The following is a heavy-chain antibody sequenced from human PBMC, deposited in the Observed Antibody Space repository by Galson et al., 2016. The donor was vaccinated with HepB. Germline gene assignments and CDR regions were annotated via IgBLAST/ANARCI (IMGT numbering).Heavy chain of an antibody. CDR3: ARVGILGVPDY. D-gene: IGHD2-21*01. Sequence: SVKVSCKASGYTFSDYYIHWIRQAPGQGLEWKGWMNPNNGVTNYVEKFQGRVTMTRDTSITTAHMELKRLKYDDTAVYYCARVGILGVPDYWGQGTLVTVSS. V-gene: IGHV1-2*02. J-gene: IGHJ4*02. CDR1: GYTFSDYY. CDR2: MNPNNGVT.